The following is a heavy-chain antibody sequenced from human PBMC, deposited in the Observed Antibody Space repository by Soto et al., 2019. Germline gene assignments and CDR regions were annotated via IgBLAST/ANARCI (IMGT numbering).Heavy chain of an antibody. Sequence: ASVKVSCKTSGYTFTDYDINWVRQAPGQRLEWMGWINAYNGNTNYAQKLQGRVTMTTDTSTSTAYMELRSLRSDDTAVYYCARDRVIVLVPAAPAFYDYWGQGTLVTVSS. CDR1: GYTFTDYD. J-gene: IGHJ4*02. CDR2: INAYNGNT. D-gene: IGHD2-2*01. V-gene: IGHV1-18*01. CDR3: ARDRVIVLVPAAPAFYDY.